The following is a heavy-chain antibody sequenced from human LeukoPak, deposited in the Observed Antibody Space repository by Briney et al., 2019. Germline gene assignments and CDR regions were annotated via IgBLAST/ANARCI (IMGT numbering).Heavy chain of an antibody. CDR1: GFTFSSYS. J-gene: IGHJ6*02. CDR2: ISSSSSTI. Sequence: GGSLRLSCAASGFTFSSYSMNWVRQAPGRGLEWVSYISSSSSTIYYADSVKGRFTISRDNAKNSLYLRMNSLRAEDTAVYYCARVSHIVVGGMDVWGQGTTVTVSS. D-gene: IGHD2-21*01. CDR3: ARVSHIVVGGMDV. V-gene: IGHV3-48*04.